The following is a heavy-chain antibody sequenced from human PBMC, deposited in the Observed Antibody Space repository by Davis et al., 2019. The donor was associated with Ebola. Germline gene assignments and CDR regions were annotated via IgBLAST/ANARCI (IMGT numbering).Heavy chain of an antibody. CDR1: GFTFSSYS. V-gene: IGHV3-21*01. CDR3: ARDQVTIGVYYYGMDV. Sequence: GESLKISCAASGFTFSSYSMNWVRQAPGKGLEWVSSISSSSSYIYYADSVKGRFTISRDNAKNSLYLQMNSLRAEDTAVYYCARDQVTIGVYYYGMDVWGQGTTVTVSS. CDR2: ISSSSSYI. J-gene: IGHJ6*02. D-gene: IGHD3-9*01.